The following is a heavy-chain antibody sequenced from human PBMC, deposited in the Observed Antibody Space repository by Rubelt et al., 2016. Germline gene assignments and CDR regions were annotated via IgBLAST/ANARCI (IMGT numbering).Heavy chain of an antibody. CDR1: GGSINSYY. CDR2: ISYRGST. CDR3: AGGDYDFYVMDV. V-gene: IGHV4-59*01. J-gene: IGHJ6*04. Sequence: QVQLQESGPGQAKPSETLSLTCTVSGGSINSYYWSWIRQPPGKGLEWIGNISYRGSTYDNPSLKSRVTISVDTSKNRFSLKVNSVTAADTAGYYCAGGDYDFYVMDVWGRGTTVTVSS. D-gene: IGHD3-3*01.